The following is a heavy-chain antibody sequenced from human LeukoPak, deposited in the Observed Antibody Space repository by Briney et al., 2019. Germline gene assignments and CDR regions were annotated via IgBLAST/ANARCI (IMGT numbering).Heavy chain of an antibody. J-gene: IGHJ5*02. D-gene: IGHD4-17*01. Sequence: PSQTLSLTCTVSVASISSGNYSWSWIRQPAGRGLEWIGRIQAAGSTIYNPSLKSRVTMSLDTSKNQFSLNLGSVTAADTAIYYCARDLTVPPYNWSDPWGQGTLLTVSS. V-gene: IGHV4-61*02. CDR2: IQAAGST. CDR3: ARDLTVPPYNWSDP. CDR1: VASISSGNYS.